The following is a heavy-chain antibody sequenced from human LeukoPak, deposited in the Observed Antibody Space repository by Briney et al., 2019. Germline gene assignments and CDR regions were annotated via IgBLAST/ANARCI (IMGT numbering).Heavy chain of an antibody. V-gene: IGHV1-69*05. Sequence: ASVKVSCKASGYTFTSYGISWVRQAPGQGLEWMGGIIPIFGTANYAQKFQGRVTITTDESTSTAYMELSSLRSEDTAVYYCARGYCSSTSCYTFNWFDPWGQGTLVTVSS. D-gene: IGHD2-2*02. CDR2: IIPIFGTA. CDR1: GYTFTSYG. J-gene: IGHJ5*02. CDR3: ARGYCSSTSCYTFNWFDP.